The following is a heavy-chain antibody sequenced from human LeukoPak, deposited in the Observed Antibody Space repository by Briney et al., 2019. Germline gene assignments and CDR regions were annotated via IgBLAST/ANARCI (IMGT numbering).Heavy chain of an antibody. Sequence: SGGSLRPSCAASGFTFSSYAMSWVRQAPGKGLEWVSAISDSGNTYHADSVKGRFTISRDSSKNTLFLQMNRLRPEDAAVYYCAKAPVTTCRGAYCYPFDYWGQGTLVTVSS. CDR3: AKAPVTTCRGAYCYPFDY. CDR1: GFTFSSYA. J-gene: IGHJ4*02. D-gene: IGHD2-21*01. CDR2: ISDSGNT. V-gene: IGHV3-23*01.